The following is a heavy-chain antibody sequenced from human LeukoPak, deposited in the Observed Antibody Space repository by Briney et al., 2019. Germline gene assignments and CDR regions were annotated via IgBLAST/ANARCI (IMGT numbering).Heavy chain of an antibody. D-gene: IGHD3-22*01. J-gene: IGHJ4*02. Sequence: GGSLRLSCSASGFTFSRYLMHWVRQAPGKGLEYVSAISTNGGSTYYADSVKGRFTISRANSKNTLYLQMSSLRTEDTAVYYCVKDANYYDSSGYYDYWGQGTLVTVSS. CDR3: VKDANYYDSSGYYDY. CDR2: ISTNGGST. V-gene: IGHV3-64D*06. CDR1: GFTFSRYL.